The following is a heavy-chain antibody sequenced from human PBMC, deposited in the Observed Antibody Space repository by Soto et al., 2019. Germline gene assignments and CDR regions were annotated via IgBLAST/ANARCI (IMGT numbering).Heavy chain of an antibody. D-gene: IGHD2-8*01. Sequence: SETLSLTCTVSGGSISSYYWSWIRQPPGKGLEWIGYIYYSGSTNYNPSLKSRVTISVDTSKNQFSLKLSSVTAADTAVYYCARAYDYFDYWGQGTLVTVSS. CDR2: IYYSGST. V-gene: IGHV4-59*01. J-gene: IGHJ4*02. CDR3: ARAYDYFDY. CDR1: GGSISSYY.